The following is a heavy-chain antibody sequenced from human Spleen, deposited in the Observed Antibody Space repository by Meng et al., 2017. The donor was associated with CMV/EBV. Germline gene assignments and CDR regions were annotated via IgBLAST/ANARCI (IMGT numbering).Heavy chain of an antibody. CDR1: GGSFSGYY. D-gene: IGHD2-2*02. CDR2: ISSSGSTI. CDR3: AREKGCCSSTSCYTSSYGMDV. V-gene: IGHV3-11*04. J-gene: IGHJ6*02. Sequence: GGSLRLSCAVYGGSFSGYYMSWIRQAPGKGLEWVSYISSSGSTIYYADSVKGRFTISRDNAKNSLYLQMNSLRAEDTAVYYCAREKGCCSSTSCYTSSYGMDVWGQGTTVTVSS.